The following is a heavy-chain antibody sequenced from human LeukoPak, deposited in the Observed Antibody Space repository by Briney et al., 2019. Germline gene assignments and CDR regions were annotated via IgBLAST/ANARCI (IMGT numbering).Heavy chain of an antibody. D-gene: IGHD6-19*01. Sequence: PSETLSLTCTVSGGSISIGGYYWSWIRQHPGKGLEWIGYIYYSGSTYYNPSLNSRVTISVDTSKNQFSLRLSSVTAADTAIYYCARAVSGRFDYWGQGTLVTVSS. J-gene: IGHJ4*02. CDR1: GGSISIGGYY. CDR3: ARAVSGRFDY. V-gene: IGHV4-31*03. CDR2: IYYSGST.